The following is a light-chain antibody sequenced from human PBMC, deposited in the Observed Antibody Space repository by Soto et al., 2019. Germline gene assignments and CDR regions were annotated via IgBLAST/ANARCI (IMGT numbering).Light chain of an antibody. J-gene: IGKJ4*01. CDR2: GAY. CDR1: QDINNN. Sequence: DIQMTQSPSSLSASVGDRVTITCQASQDINNNLNWYQQTSGKAPKLLIYGAYNLETGVPSRFTGSQSGTDFTFTITSLQPEDVETYFCQQCDNLPPTFGGGTKVEI. CDR3: QQCDNLPPT. V-gene: IGKV1-33*01.